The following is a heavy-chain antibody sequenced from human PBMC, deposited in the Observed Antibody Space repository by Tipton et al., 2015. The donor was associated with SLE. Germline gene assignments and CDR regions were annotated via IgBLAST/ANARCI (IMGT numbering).Heavy chain of an antibody. D-gene: IGHD1-7*01. CDR1: GNSIYNGFY. CDR2: IYRSGTA. V-gene: IGHV4-38-2*02. CDR3: TRVPRYNWNYIAD. J-gene: IGHJ4*02. Sequence: TLSLTCSVSGNSIYNGFYWGWIRQSPGKGLEWIGSIYRSGTAYYNPSLKSRVTMSVDTSKNQFSLKLTSVTAADTAVYHCTRVPRYNWNYIADWGQGTLVSVSS.